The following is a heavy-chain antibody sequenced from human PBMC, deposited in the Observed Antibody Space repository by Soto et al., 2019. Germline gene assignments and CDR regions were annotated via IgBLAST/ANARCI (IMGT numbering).Heavy chain of an antibody. J-gene: IGHJ5*02. CDR1: VVSFSSGDYY. CDR3: AREFVYGEPGGWFDP. CDR2: IYYSGST. D-gene: IGHD3-10*01. V-gene: IGHV4-31*03. Sequence: TLFLTCTFSVVSFSSGDYYCSWIRQHPGKGLEWIGYIYYSGSTYYNPSLRSRVTISVDTSTKQFSLKLTSVTAADTALYYCAREFVYGEPGGWFDPWGQRTQRTLSS.